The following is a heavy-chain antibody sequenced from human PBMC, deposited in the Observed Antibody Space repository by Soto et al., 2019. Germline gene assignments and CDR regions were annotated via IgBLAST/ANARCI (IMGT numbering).Heavy chain of an antibody. J-gene: IGHJ5*02. CDR2: VYYTGST. D-gene: IGHD2-2*02. Sequence: SETLSLTXTVSGGSISSYYWSWIRQPPGKGLEWIGYVYYTGSTTYNPSLKSRVTMSVDTSKNQFSLKLSSVTAADTAVYYCARATYCGNTCCYSNNWFDPWGQGTLVTVSS. CDR1: GGSISSYY. CDR3: ARATYCGNTCCYSNNWFDP. V-gene: IGHV4-59*01.